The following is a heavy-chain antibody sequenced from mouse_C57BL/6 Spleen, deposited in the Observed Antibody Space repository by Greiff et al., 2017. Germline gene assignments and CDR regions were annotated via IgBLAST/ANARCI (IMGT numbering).Heavy chain of an antibody. CDR3: TTVDYYGSSPFDY. V-gene: IGHV14-4*01. CDR2: IDPENGDT. Sequence: EVQLQQSGAELVRPGASVKLSCTASGFNIKDDYMHWVKQRPEQGLEWIGWIDPENGDTAYASKFQGKATITADTSSNTAYLQLSRLTSSYTSVYYCTTVDYYGSSPFDYWGQGTTLTVSS. D-gene: IGHD1-1*01. J-gene: IGHJ2*01. CDR1: GFNIKDDY.